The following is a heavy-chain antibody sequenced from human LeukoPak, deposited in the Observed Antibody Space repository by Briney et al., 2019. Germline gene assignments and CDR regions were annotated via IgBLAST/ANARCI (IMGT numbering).Heavy chain of an antibody. CDR3: ATSIITMVRGVITPFDY. V-gene: IGHV1-8*01. Sequence: ASVKVSRKASGYTFTSYDINWVRQATGQGPEWMGWMNPNSGNTGYAQKSQGRVIMTRDTSISTAYMELNSLRSEDTAVYYCATSIITMVRGVITPFDYWGQGTLVTVSS. CDR1: GYTFTSYD. CDR2: MNPNSGNT. J-gene: IGHJ4*02. D-gene: IGHD3-10*01.